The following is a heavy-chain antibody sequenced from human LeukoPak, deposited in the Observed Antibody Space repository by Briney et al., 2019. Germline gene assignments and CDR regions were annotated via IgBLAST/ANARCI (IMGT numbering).Heavy chain of an antibody. CDR2: INGGGAGT. Sequence: PGGSLRLSCAASGFTFSSYAMGWVRQAPGKGLEWVSAINGGGAGTYYADSVKGRFTISRDNSKNTLYLQMNSLRGEDTAVYYCAKMVAPGNFDYWGQGTLVTVSS. J-gene: IGHJ4*02. D-gene: IGHD2-8*01. CDR1: GFTFSSYA. V-gene: IGHV3-23*01. CDR3: AKMVAPGNFDY.